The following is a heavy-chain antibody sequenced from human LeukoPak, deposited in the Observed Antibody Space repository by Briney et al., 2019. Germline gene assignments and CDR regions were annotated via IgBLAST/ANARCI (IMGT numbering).Heavy chain of an antibody. CDR3: ARNYYDLRH. Sequence: GASVKDSCKASGYTFTSYYMHWVRQAPGQGLEWMGIINPSGGSTSYAQKFQGRVTMTRDTSTSTDYMELSSRRSEVTAVYYCARNYYDLRHWGQATQVTDSS. J-gene: IGHJ4*02. D-gene: IGHD3-22*01. CDR2: INPSGGST. V-gene: IGHV1-46*01. CDR1: GYTFTSYY.